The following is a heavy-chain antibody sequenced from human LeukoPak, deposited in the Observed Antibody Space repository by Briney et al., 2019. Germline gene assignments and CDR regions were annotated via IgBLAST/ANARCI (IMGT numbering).Heavy chain of an antibody. V-gene: IGHV3-23*01. CDR3: AKVHPDYNDEYNWFDS. CDR2: ISANTGTT. J-gene: IGHJ5*01. CDR1: GFTFNTCA. Sequence: PGGSLRLSCAASGFTFNTCAMTWVRQAPGRGLEWVSVISANTGTTYYANSVKDRFTVSRDNSKNTLYLQMSSLRVEDTAVYYCAKVHPDYNDEYNWFDSWGQGTLVTVSS. D-gene: IGHD3-22*01.